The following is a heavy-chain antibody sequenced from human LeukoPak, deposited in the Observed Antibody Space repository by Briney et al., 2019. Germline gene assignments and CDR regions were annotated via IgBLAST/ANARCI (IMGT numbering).Heavy chain of an antibody. CDR3: AKGRRIAAGGTGDSDH. CDR2: ISASGGST. CDR1: GFTFSSYA. J-gene: IGHJ4*02. D-gene: IGHD6-13*01. Sequence: GGSLRLSCAASGFTFSSYAMSWVRQAPGKGLEWVSVISASGGSTYYADSVKGRFTISRDNSKNTLYLQMNSLRAEDTAVYYCAKGRRIAAGGTGDSDHWGQGTLVTVSS. V-gene: IGHV3-23*01.